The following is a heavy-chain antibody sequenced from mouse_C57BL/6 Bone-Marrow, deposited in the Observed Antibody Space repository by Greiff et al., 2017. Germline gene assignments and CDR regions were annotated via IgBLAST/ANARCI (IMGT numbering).Heavy chain of an antibody. CDR2: INSDGGST. D-gene: IGHD2-4*01. CDR3: ATYDYDGAMDY. J-gene: IGHJ4*01. Sequence: DVMLVESGGGLVQPGESLKLSCESNEYEFPSHDMSWVRKTPEKRLELVAAINSDGGSTYYPDTMERRFIISRDNTKKTLYLQMSSLRSEDTALYYCATYDYDGAMDYWGQGTSVTVSS. CDR1: EYEFPSHD. V-gene: IGHV5-2*01.